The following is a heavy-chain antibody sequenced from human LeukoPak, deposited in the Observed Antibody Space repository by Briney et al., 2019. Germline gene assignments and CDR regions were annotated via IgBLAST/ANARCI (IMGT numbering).Heavy chain of an antibody. CDR3: AREMYYYDSSGLGYFDL. Sequence: GGSLRLSCAASGFTFSSYAMCWVRQAPGKGLEWVAVIWYDGSNKYYADSVKGRFTISRDNSKNTLYLQMNSLRAEDTAVYYCAREMYYYDSSGLGYFDLWGRGTLVTVSS. V-gene: IGHV3-33*08. D-gene: IGHD3-22*01. CDR2: IWYDGSNK. CDR1: GFTFSSYA. J-gene: IGHJ2*01.